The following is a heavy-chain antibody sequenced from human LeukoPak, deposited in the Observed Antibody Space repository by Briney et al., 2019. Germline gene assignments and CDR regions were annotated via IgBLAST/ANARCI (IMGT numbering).Heavy chain of an antibody. CDR3: ARGRDGYNYYYYYYMDV. D-gene: IGHD5-24*01. V-gene: IGHV3-33*02. CDR2: MWYDGSIK. CDR1: GFTFSNYG. J-gene: IGHJ6*03. Sequence: GRSLRLSCAASGFTFSNYGMHWVRQAPGKGLEWLAIMWYDGSIKYYADSAKGRFTISRDSSKNTVFLQMNSLRAEDTAVYYCARGRDGYNYYYYYYMDVWGKGTTVTVSS.